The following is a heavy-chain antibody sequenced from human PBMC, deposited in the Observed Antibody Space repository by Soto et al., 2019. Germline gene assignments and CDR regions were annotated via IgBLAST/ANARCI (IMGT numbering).Heavy chain of an antibody. J-gene: IGHJ5*02. CDR3: ARQEKFGSGGAFEP. CDR2: IIPIFGTA. V-gene: IGHV1-69*06. D-gene: IGHD3-10*01. Sequence: ASVKVSCKASGGTFSSYAISWVRQAPGQGLEWMGGIIPIFGTANYAQKFQGRVTITADKSTSTAYMELSSLRSEDTAVYYCARQEKFGSGGAFEPWGKGTLVTVS. CDR1: GGTFSSYA.